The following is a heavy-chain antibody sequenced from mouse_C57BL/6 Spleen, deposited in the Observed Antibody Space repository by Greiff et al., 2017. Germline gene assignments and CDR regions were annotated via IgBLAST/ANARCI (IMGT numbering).Heavy chain of an antibody. J-gene: IGHJ4*01. CDR2: IYPGSGST. D-gene: IGHD2-3*01. CDR1: GYTFTSYW. CDR3: ARKGDGWCYAMDY. V-gene: IGHV1-55*01. Sequence: QVQLQQPGAELVKPGASVKMSCKASGYTFTSYWITWVKQRPGQGLEWIGDIYPGSGSTNYNEKFKSKATLTVDTSSSTAYMQLSSLTSEDSAVYYCARKGDGWCYAMDYWGQGTSVTVSS.